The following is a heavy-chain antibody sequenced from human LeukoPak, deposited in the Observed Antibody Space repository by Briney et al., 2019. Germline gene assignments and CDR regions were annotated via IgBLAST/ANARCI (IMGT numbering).Heavy chain of an antibody. CDR2: VYYSGST. D-gene: IGHD6-13*01. CDR3: AREPGAGTDY. V-gene: IGHV4-39*07. CDR1: GGSISSSNYY. Sequence: SETLSLTRTDSGGSISSSNYYWGWIRHPPGKGLEWIGSVYYSGSTYYSPSLKSRVTISVDTSKHQFSLMLSSVTAADTAVYYCAREPGAGTDYWGEGSLLTVSS. J-gene: IGHJ4*02.